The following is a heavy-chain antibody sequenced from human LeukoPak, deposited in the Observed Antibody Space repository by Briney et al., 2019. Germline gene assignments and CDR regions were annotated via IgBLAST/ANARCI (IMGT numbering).Heavy chain of an antibody. Sequence: GSLRLSCAASGFTFSSYSMNWVRQAPGKGLEWVSYISSSSSTIYYADPVKGRFTISRDNAKNSLYLQMNSLRAEDTAVYYCARGRGYSYDYWGQGTLVTVSS. CDR2: ISSSSSTI. D-gene: IGHD5-18*01. J-gene: IGHJ4*02. CDR1: GFTFSSYS. V-gene: IGHV3-48*01. CDR3: ARGRGYSYDY.